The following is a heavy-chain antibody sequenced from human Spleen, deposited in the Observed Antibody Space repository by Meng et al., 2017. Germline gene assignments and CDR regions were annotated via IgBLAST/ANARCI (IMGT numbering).Heavy chain of an antibody. CDR1: GGSFSGYY. Sequence: QLQLRDSGPALVKPSETLSLTCAVYGGSFSGYYWTWIRQPPGKGLESIGEINHSGSTNYNPSLKSRVTISVDTSKNQFSLNLRSVTAADTAVYYCARGNVATFLGYWGQGTLVTVSS. CDR2: INHSGST. V-gene: IGHV4-34*01. J-gene: IGHJ4*02. D-gene: IGHD5-12*01. CDR3: ARGNVATFLGY.